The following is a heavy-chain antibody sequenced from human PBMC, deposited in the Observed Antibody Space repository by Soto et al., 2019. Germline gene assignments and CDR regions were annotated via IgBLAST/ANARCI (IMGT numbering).Heavy chain of an antibody. J-gene: IGHJ5*02. V-gene: IGHV3-23*01. D-gene: IGHD6-13*01. CDR1: GFTFSSYA. CDR3: ANPHRAGAYSSRWYLNWFDP. Sequence: EVQLLESGGGLVQPGGSLRLSCAASGFTFSSYAMSWVRQAPGKGLEWVSAISGSGGSTYYADSVKGRFTISRDNSKNTLYLKMNSLRAEDTAVYYCANPHRAGAYSSRWYLNWFDPWGQGTLVTVSS. CDR2: ISGSGGST.